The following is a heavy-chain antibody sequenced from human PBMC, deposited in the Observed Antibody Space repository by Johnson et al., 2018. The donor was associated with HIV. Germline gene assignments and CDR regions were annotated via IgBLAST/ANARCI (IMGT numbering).Heavy chain of an antibody. CDR1: AFTFSSYV. CDR3: ARAPHDAFDV. J-gene: IGHJ3*01. CDR2: ISYDGSNK. Sequence: QVQLVESGGGVVQPGRSLRLSCGASAFTFSSYVMHWVRQAPGKGLEWVALISYDGSNKYYADSVKGRFTISRDNSKNTLYLQMNSLRAEDTAVYYCARAPHDAFDVWGQGTMVTVSS. V-gene: IGHV3-30*03.